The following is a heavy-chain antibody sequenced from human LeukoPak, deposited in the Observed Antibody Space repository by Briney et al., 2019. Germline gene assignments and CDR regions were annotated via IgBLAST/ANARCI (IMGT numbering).Heavy chain of an antibody. CDR2: IKTDGSRT. Sequence: GGSLRLSCVASGFTFSNYWMHWVRQAPGKGLVWVSRIKTDGSRTNYADSVKGRFTISRDNAKNTVYLEMNSLRSEDTAVYYCARAIGSSWGKVDYWGQGTLVTVSS. J-gene: IGHJ4*02. CDR3: ARAIGSSWGKVDY. V-gene: IGHV3-74*01. CDR1: GFTFSNYW. D-gene: IGHD6-13*01.